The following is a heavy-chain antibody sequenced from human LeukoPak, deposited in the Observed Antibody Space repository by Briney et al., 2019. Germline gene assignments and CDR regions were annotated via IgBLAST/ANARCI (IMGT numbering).Heavy chain of an antibody. J-gene: IGHJ4*02. CDR3: AIVVGATNGVDY. V-gene: IGHV1-69*05. Sequence: SVKVSCKASGGTFSSYAISWVRQAPGQGLEWMGGIIPIFGTANYAQKFQGRVTITTDESTSTAYMELSSLRSEDTAVYYCAIVVGATNGVDYWGQGTLVTVSS. D-gene: IGHD1-26*01. CDR2: IIPIFGTA. CDR1: GGTFSSYA.